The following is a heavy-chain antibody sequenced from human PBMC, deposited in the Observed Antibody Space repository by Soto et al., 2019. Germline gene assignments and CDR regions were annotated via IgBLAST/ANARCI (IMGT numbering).Heavy chain of an antibody. Sequence: PSETLSLTCTVSGASITSRSYLWGWIRQPPGRGLECIGSIYYSGNTYYNPSLESRVTISIDTSKNQFSLRLSSVTAADTAVGYCARLTDKHGSGSHPWFHPWGLGPLV. V-gene: IGHV4-39*01. J-gene: IGHJ5*02. CDR3: ARLTDKHGSGSHPWFHP. CDR1: GASITSRSYL. CDR2: IYYSGNT. D-gene: IGHD3-10*01.